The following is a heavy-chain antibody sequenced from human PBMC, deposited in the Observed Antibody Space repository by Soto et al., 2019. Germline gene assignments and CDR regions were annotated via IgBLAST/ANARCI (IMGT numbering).Heavy chain of an antibody. J-gene: IGHJ4*02. CDR1: GYTSTSYG. CDR2: ISAYNGNT. D-gene: IGHD2-15*01. V-gene: IGHV1-18*01. CDR3: ARGYCSGGSCYHFDY. Sequence: ASVKVSCKASGYTSTSYGISWVRQAPGQGLEWMGWISAYNGNTNYAQKLQGRVTMTTDTSTSTAYMELRSLRSDDTAVYYCARGYCSGGSCYHFDYWGQGTLVTVSS.